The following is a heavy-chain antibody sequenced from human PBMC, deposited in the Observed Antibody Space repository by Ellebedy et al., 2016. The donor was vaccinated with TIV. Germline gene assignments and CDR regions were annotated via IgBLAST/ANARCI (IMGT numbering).Heavy chain of an antibody. Sequence: GGSLRLSCKGSGYSFTSYWIGWVRQMPGKGLEWMGIIYPGDSDTRYSPSFQGQVTISADKSISTAYLQWSSLKASDTAMYYCARLVVPAAMQRYYYYGMDVWGQGTTVTVSS. J-gene: IGHJ6*02. V-gene: IGHV5-51*01. CDR2: IYPGDSDT. CDR3: ARLVVPAAMQRYYYYGMDV. CDR1: GYSFTSYW. D-gene: IGHD2-2*01.